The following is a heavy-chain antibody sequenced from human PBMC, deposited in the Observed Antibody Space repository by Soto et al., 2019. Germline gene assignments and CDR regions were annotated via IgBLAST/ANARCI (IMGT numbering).Heavy chain of an antibody. V-gene: IGHV3-23*01. J-gene: IGHJ4*02. Sequence: EVQLLESGGGSVQPGGSLRLSCAASGFTLSNYAMSWVHQAPGKGLEWVSAISISGGSTYYADSVKGRFTISRDSSKNTLYLQMNSLRAEDTAVYYCAKDLRDSSGYYYYIDSWGQGILVTVSS. D-gene: IGHD3-22*01. CDR3: AKDLRDSSGYYYYIDS. CDR1: GFTLSNYA. CDR2: ISISGGST.